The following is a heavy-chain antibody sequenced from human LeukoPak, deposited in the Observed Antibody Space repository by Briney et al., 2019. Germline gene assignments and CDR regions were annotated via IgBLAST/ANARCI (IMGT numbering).Heavy chain of an antibody. V-gene: IGHV4-34*01. CDR2: INHSGST. Sequence: PSETLSLTCAVYGGSFSGYYWSWIRQPPGKGLEWIGEINHSGSTNYNPSLKSRVTISADTSKNQFSLKLSSVTAADTAVYYCASTSAAGLESKYYYYYYGMDVWGKGTTVTVSS. CDR3: ASTSAAGLESKYYYYYYGMDV. CDR1: GGSFSGYY. J-gene: IGHJ6*04. D-gene: IGHD6-13*01.